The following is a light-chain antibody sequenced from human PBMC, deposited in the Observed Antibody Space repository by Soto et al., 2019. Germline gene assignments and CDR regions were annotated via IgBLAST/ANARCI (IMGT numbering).Light chain of an antibody. J-gene: IGKJ5*01. CDR3: KQYNKWPN. CDR1: QNIENY. V-gene: IGKV1-39*01. Sequence: DIQMTDSPSSLSSSVGDSVAITCRSSQNIENYVNWYPVKPGKAPKLLLSVAPGFQGDVPSYFSGSGSGKEFTLTISSLQSEDFAVYYCKQYNKWPNFGQGTRLEIK. CDR2: VAP.